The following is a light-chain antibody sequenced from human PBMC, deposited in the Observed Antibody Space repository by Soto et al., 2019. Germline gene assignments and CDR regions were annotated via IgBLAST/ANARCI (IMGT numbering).Light chain of an antibody. CDR2: GAS. J-gene: IGKJ1*01. CDR1: QSVSNNY. Sequence: EIVLTQSPATLSLSPGERATLSCRTSQSVSNNYLAWYQQKPGQAPRLLIYGASSRATGIPDRFSGSGSGTDFTLTISRLDPEDFAVYYCQQYGSSASFGQGTKVDIK. V-gene: IGKV3-20*01. CDR3: QQYGSSAS.